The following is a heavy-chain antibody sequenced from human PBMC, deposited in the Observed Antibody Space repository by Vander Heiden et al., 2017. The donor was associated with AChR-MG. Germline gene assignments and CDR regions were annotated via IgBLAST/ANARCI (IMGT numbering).Heavy chain of an antibody. J-gene: IGHJ6*02. CDR2: INPSGGST. CDR1: GYTFTRYY. CDR3: ARVLYCSGGSCYSGSHYYYYYGMDV. D-gene: IGHD2-15*01. Sequence: QVQLVQSAAEVKKPGASVKVSCQASGYTFTRYYMHWVRQAPGQGLEWMGIINPSGGSTSYAQKFQGRVTMTRDTSTSTVYMELSSLRSEDTAVYYCARVLYCSGGSCYSGSHYYYYYGMDVWGQGTTVTVSS. V-gene: IGHV1-46*03.